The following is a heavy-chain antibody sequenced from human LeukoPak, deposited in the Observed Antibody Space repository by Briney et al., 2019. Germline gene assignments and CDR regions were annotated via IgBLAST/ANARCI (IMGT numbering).Heavy chain of an antibody. V-gene: IGHV3-23*01. J-gene: IGHJ4*02. CDR1: GFTFSSSA. Sequence: PGGSLRLSCAASGFTFSSSAMSWVRQTPGKGLEWVSAISNNGGYTYYADSVQGRFTISRDNSKSTLCLQMNSLRAEDTAVYYCAKHLGYCSDGSGYFPYGGQGPLVTVPS. CDR3: AKHLGYCSDGSGYFPY. CDR2: ISNNGGYT. D-gene: IGHD2-15*01.